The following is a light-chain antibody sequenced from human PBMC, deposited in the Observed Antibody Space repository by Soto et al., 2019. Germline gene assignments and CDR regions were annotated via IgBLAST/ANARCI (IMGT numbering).Light chain of an antibody. Sequence: EIVMTQSPATLSVSPGERATLSCRASQSVNSNLAWYQQKPGQAPRLLTYGASTRATGIPGRFSGSGSGTEFTLTISSLQSEDFAVYSCQQYKNWPYTFGQGTKLEIK. V-gene: IGKV3-15*01. CDR1: QSVNSN. J-gene: IGKJ2*01. CDR2: GAS. CDR3: QQYKNWPYT.